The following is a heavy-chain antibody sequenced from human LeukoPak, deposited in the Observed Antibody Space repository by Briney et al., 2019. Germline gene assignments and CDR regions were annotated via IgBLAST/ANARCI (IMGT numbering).Heavy chain of an antibody. D-gene: IGHD5-18*01. CDR3: ARDVRQGYSYCFHY. J-gene: IGHJ4*02. Sequence: PGGSLRLSCAASGFTFSSYVMHWVRQAPGKGLEGVALISYDDGSNKYYADSVKGRFTISRDNSKNTLYLQMNSLRTEDTAVYYCARDVRQGYSYCFHYWGQGTLVTVSS. CDR1: GFTFSSYV. CDR2: ISYDDGSNK. V-gene: IGHV3-30*04.